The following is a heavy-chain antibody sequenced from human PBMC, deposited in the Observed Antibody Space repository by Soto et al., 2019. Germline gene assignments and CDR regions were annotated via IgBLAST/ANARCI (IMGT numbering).Heavy chain of an antibody. CDR1: GYTFTSYA. CDR2: INAGNGNT. CDR3: ARERPIVVVPAAIGAYDY. D-gene: IGHD2-2*02. J-gene: IGHJ4*02. V-gene: IGHV1-3*01. Sequence: GASVKVSCKASGYTFTSYAMHWVRQAPGQRLEWMGWINAGNGNTKYSQKFQGRVTITRDTSASTAYMELSSLRSEDTAVYYCARERPIVVVPAAIGAYDYWGQGTLVTVSS.